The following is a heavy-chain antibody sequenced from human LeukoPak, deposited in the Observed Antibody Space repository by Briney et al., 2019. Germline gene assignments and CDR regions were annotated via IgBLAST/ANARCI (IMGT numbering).Heavy chain of an antibody. CDR1: GLITDDYA. J-gene: IGHJ5*02. CDR2: SGDVGST. Sequence: PGGSLRLSCAAPGLITDDYAIHWVRHAPGKGVEWVSLSGDVGSTFYADSVRGRFTISRDNSKNSLSLQMSSLRSEDTALYFCVRESETSGWFDHWGQGTLVTVSS. CDR3: VRESETSGWFDH. V-gene: IGHV3-43*02. D-gene: IGHD6-25*01.